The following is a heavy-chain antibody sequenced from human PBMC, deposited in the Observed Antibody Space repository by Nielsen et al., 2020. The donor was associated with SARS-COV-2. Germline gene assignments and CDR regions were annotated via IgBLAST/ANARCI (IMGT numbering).Heavy chain of an antibody. CDR3: TTDLLWFGELSSL. Sequence: GESLKISCAASGFTFSSAWMSWVRQAPGKGLEWVGRIKSKTDGGTTDYAAPVKGRFTISRDDSKNTLYLQMNSLKTEDTAVYYCTTDLLWFGELSSLWGQGTLVTVSS. CDR1: GFTFSSAW. J-gene: IGHJ4*02. V-gene: IGHV3-15*01. CDR2: IKSKTDGGTT. D-gene: IGHD3-10*01.